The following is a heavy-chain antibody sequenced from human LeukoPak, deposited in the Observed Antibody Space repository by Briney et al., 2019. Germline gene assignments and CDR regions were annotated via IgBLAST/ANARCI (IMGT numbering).Heavy chain of an antibody. CDR1: GGTFSNYT. V-gene: IGHV1-69*13. CDR3: ARDISPYGVSNGLFDY. D-gene: IGHD4-17*01. CDR2: IIPISATT. J-gene: IGHJ4*02. Sequence: SVKVSCKASGGTFSNYTFIWVRQAPEQGLEWMGGIIPISATTDYAQKFQDRVTITADESTTTAYMELSSLRSDDTAVYYCARDISPYGVSNGLFDYWGQGTLVTVSS.